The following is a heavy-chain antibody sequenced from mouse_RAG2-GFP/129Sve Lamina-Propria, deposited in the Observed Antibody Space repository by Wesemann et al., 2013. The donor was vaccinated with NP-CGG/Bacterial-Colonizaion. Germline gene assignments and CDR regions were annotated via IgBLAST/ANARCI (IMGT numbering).Heavy chain of an antibody. CDR2: IYPNNGGT. Sequence: EVQLQQSGPELVKPGASVKISCKASGYTFTDYNMDWVKQSHGKSLEWIGYIYPNNGGTGYNQKFKSKATLTVDKSSSTAYMELHSLTSEDSAVYYCARRDYDTWFAYWGQGTLVTVSA. J-gene: IGHJ3*01. V-gene: IGHV1-34*02. CDR1: GYTFTDYN. CDR3: ARRDYDTWFAY. D-gene: IGHD1-1*01.